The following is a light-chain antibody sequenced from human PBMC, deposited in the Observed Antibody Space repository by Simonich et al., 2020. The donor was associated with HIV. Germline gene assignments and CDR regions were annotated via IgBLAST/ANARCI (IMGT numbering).Light chain of an antibody. CDR3: TSYTSSSLWV. V-gene: IGLV2-14*03. Sequence: HSALTQPASVSGSPGQSITISCTGTSSDVGGYNYVSWYQQHPGNAPKLLIYDVSNRPSGVSNRFSGSKSANTASLTISGLQAEDEADYDCTSYTSSSLWVFGGGTKLTVL. CDR1: SSDVGGYNY. J-gene: IGLJ3*02. CDR2: DVS.